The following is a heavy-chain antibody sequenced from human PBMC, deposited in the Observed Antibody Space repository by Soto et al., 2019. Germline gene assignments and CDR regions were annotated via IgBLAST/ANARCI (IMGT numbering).Heavy chain of an antibody. J-gene: IGHJ3*02. D-gene: IGHD7-27*01. V-gene: IGHV3-23*01. Sequence: GGSLRLSCAASGFTFSSYAMSWVRQAPGKGLEWVSAISGSGGSTYYADSVKGRFTISRDNSKNTLYLQMNSLRAEATAVYSCAKDRESGRTVDVNGAFDIWGQGTMVTVSS. CDR3: AKDRESGRTVDVNGAFDI. CDR1: GFTFSSYA. CDR2: ISGSGGST.